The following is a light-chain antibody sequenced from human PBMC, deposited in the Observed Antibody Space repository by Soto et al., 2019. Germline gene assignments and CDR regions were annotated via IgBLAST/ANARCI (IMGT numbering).Light chain of an antibody. J-gene: IGLJ2*01. V-gene: IGLV2-8*01. CDR3: SSYGGSNNLV. Sequence: QSVLTQPPSASGSPGQSVTITCSGTSSDVGEENYVSWYQQHPGKAPKLMIYEVSKRPSGVPDRFSGSKSGNTASLTVSGLQAEDEADYYCSSYGGSNNLVFGGGTQLTVL. CDR1: SSDVGEENY. CDR2: EVS.